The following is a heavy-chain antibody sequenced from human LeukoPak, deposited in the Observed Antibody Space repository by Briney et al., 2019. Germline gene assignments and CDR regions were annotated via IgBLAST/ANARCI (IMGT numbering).Heavy chain of an antibody. D-gene: IGHD1-26*01. J-gene: IGHJ4*02. CDR3: ARERGSYPWYFDY. Sequence: PSETLSLTCTVSGGSISSGSYYWSWIRQPAGKGLEWIGRIYTSGSTNYNPSLKSRATISVDTSKNQFSLKLSSVTAADTAVYYCARERGSYPWYFDYWGQGTLDTVSS. V-gene: IGHV4-61*02. CDR1: GGSISSGSYY. CDR2: IYTSGST.